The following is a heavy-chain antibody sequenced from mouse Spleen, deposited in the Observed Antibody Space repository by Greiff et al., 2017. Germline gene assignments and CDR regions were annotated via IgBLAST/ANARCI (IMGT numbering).Heavy chain of an antibody. J-gene: IGHJ1*01. CDR1: GYTFTSYW. CDR3: AREGSYYRYDGYFDV. D-gene: IGHD2-14*01. V-gene: IGHV1-55*01. CDR2: IYPGSGST. Sequence: VQLQQPGAELVKPGASVKMSCKASGYTFTSYWITWVKQRPGQGLDWIGDIYPGSGSTNYNEKFKSKATLTVDTSSSTAYMQLSSLTSEDSAVYYCAREGSYYRYDGYFDVWGAGTTVTVSS.